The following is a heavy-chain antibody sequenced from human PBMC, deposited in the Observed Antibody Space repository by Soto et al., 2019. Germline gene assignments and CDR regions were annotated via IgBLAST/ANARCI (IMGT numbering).Heavy chain of an antibody. Sequence: SETLSLTCTVSGGSISSYYWSWIRQPPGKGLEWIGYIYYSGSTNYNPSLKSRVTISVDTSKNQFSLKLSSVTAADTAVYYCGRHSGGHQDYWGQGTLVTVSS. CDR1: GGSISSYY. J-gene: IGHJ4*02. CDR2: IYYSGST. V-gene: IGHV4-59*08. CDR3: GRHSGGHQDY.